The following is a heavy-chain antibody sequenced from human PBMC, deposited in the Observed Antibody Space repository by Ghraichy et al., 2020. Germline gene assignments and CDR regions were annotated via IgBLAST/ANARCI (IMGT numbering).Heavy chain of an antibody. CDR3: ARDRYSGSYMLYYYYYGMDV. CDR1: GFIFSRYW. J-gene: IGHJ6*02. Sequence: GGSRRLSCAASGFIFSRYWMHWVRQAPGKGLVWVSRINSDGSSTSYADSVKGRLTISRDNAKNTLYLQMNSLRAEDTAVYYCARDRYSGSYMLYYYYYGMDVWGQGTTVTVSS. D-gene: IGHD1-26*01. V-gene: IGHV3-74*01. CDR2: INSDGSST.